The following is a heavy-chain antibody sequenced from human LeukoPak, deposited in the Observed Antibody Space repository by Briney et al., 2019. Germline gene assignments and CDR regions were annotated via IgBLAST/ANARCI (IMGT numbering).Heavy chain of an antibody. CDR2: ISDSGGST. V-gene: IGHV3-23*01. D-gene: IGHD6-13*01. J-gene: IGHJ1*01. Sequence: GGSLRLSCAASGFTFTSYAMSWVRQAPGKGLEWVSLISDSGGSTYFADSVKGRFTISRDNSKNTLYLQMNSLRAEDTAVYYCAKESGSRSYGAYFPHWGQGTLVTVSS. CDR1: GFTFTSYA. CDR3: AKESGSRSYGAYFPH.